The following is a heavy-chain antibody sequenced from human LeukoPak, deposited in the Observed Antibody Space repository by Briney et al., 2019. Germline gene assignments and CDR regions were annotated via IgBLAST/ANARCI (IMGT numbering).Heavy chain of an antibody. Sequence: PSETLSLTCTVSGGSISSGGYYWSWIRQHPGKGLEWIGYIYYSGSTYYNPSLKSRVTISVDTSKNQFSLKLSSVTAADTAVYYCAITRPSHYYDSSGHHIWGQGTLVTVSS. CDR2: IYYSGST. V-gene: IGHV4-31*03. D-gene: IGHD3-22*01. CDR3: AITRPSHYYDSSGHHI. CDR1: GGSISSGGYY. J-gene: IGHJ4*02.